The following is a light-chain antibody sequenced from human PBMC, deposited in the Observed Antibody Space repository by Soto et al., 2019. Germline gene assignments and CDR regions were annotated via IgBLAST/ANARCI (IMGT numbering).Light chain of an antibody. CDR3: QQYGGSPWT. CDR1: QSVSSNY. V-gene: IGKV3-20*01. J-gene: IGKJ1*01. CDR2: AAS. Sequence: EIVLTQSPGTLSLSPGERATLSCRASQSVSSNYLAWYQQKPGQAPRLLIYAASSRATGIPDRFSGSGPGTDFTLTISRLEPEDFAVYYCQQYGGSPWTFGQGTKVEIK.